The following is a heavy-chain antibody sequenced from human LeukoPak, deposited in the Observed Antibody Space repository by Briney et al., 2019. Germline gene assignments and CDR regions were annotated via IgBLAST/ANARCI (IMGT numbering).Heavy chain of an antibody. J-gene: IGHJ4*02. CDR1: GFTVSSNY. V-gene: IGHV3-53*01. CDR3: ARGQAYYDILTGSTSYYFDY. Sequence: GGSLRLSCAASGFTVSSNYMSWVRQAPGKGLEWVSVIYSGGSTYYADSVKGRFTISRDNSKNTLYLQMNSLRAEDTAVYYCARGQAYYDILTGSTSYYFDYWGQGTLVTVSS. D-gene: IGHD3-9*01. CDR2: IYSGGST.